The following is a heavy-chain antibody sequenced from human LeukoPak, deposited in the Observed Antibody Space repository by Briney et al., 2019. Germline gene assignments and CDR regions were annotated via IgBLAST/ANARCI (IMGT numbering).Heavy chain of an antibody. CDR2: FDPEDGET. CDR1: GYTLTELS. Sequence: ASVKVSCKVSGYTLTELSMHWVRQAPGKGLEWMGGFDPEDGETIYAQKFQGRVTMTEDTSTDTAYMELSSLRSEDTAVYYCATTLLPGDYDILTGYRYWGQGTLVTVSS. CDR3: ATTLLPGDYDILTGYRY. D-gene: IGHD3-9*01. J-gene: IGHJ4*02. V-gene: IGHV1-24*01.